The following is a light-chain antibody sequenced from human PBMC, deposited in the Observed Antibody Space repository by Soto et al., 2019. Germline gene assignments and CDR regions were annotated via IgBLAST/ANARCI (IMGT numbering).Light chain of an antibody. J-gene: IGLJ2*01. Sequence: QSVLTQPPSASGTPGQRVTISCSGSRSNIGNNTVNWYQQLPGTAPKLLIYNDNQRPSGVSDRISGSESDTSASLAISGLHSEDEAEYYCAAWDDSLKGVVFGGGPKLTVL. CDR2: NDN. CDR1: RSNIGNNT. V-gene: IGLV1-44*01. CDR3: AAWDDSLKGVV.